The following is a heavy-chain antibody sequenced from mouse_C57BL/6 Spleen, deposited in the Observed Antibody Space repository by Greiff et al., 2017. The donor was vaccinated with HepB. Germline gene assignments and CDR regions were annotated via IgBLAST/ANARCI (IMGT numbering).Heavy chain of an antibody. J-gene: IGHJ3*01. CDR2: IDPENGDT. D-gene: IGHD2-5*01. CDR1: GFNIKDDY. Sequence: EVQLQQSGAELVRPGASVKLSCTASGFNIKDDYMHWVKQRPEQGLEWIGWIDPENGDTEYASKFQGKATITADTSANTTYLQLSSLTSGDTAVYYCTTAYYSNYVWCAYWGQGTLVTVSA. V-gene: IGHV14-4*01. CDR3: TTAYYSNYVWCAY.